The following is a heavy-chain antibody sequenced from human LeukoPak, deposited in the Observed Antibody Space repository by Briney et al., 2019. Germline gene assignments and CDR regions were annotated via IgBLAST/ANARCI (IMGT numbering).Heavy chain of an antibody. Sequence: GGSLRLSCAASGFTFSSYAMSWVRQAPGKGLEWVSAISGSRGSTYYTDSVKGRFTISRDNSKNTLYLQMNSLRAEDTAVYYCARVLRYCSGGNCYSGGLGYMDVWGKGTTVTISS. V-gene: IGHV3-23*01. D-gene: IGHD2-15*01. J-gene: IGHJ6*03. CDR2: ISGSRGST. CDR1: GFTFSSYA. CDR3: ARVLRYCSGGNCYSGGLGYMDV.